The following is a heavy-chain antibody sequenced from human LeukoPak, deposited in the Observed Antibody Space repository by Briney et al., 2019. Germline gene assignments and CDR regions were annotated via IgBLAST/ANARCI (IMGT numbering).Heavy chain of an antibody. CDR2: INHSGST. Sequence: SETLSLTCAVYGGSFSGYYWSWIRQPPGKGLEWIGEINHSGSTNYNPSLKGRVTISVDTSKNQFSLELSSVTAADTAVYYCAGDPPGTGGWGQGTLVTVSS. V-gene: IGHV4-34*01. J-gene: IGHJ4*02. CDR1: GGSFSGYY. D-gene: IGHD3-10*01. CDR3: AGDPPGTGG.